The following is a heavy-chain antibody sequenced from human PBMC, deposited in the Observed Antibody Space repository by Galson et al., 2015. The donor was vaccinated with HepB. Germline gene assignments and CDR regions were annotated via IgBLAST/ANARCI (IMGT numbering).Heavy chain of an antibody. CDR2: IKSKTDGGAT. Sequence: LRLSCAASGFTFSIAWMSWVRQTPGKGLEWLGRIKSKTDGGATDYAAPVEGRFTISRDDSKNTLYLQMNSLKTEDTAVYYCACNQYSNSGFDYWGQGTLVTVSS. CDR3: ACNQYSNSGFDY. J-gene: IGHJ4*02. D-gene: IGHD6-6*01. CDR1: GFTFSIAW. V-gene: IGHV3-15*01.